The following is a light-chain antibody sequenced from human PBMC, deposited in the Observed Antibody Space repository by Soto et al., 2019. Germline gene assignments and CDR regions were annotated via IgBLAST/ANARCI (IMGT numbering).Light chain of an antibody. V-gene: IGKV3-11*01. Sequence: EVVLTQSPATLSLSPGERANLSCRTSQSVSRTLAWYQQKSGKAPRLLIYDASNRATGIPTRFSGSGSGTDFTLTISSLEPEDFAVYHCQQRYNWPQTFGQGTKVEIK. J-gene: IGKJ1*01. CDR1: QSVSRT. CDR2: DAS. CDR3: QQRYNWPQT.